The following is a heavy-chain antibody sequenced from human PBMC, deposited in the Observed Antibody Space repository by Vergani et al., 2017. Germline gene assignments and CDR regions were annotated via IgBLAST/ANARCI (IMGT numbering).Heavy chain of an antibody. D-gene: IGHD3-9*01. Sequence: QVQLQQWGAGLLKPSETLSLTCAVYGGSFSGYYWSWIRQPPRKGLEWIGEINHSRSTNYNPSLKSRVTISVDTSENQFSLKLSSVTAADTAVYYCTRGRHILTGYRAFDSWGQGTLVTVSS. CDR2: INHSRST. V-gene: IGHV4-34*01. J-gene: IGHJ4*02. CDR1: GGSFSGYY. CDR3: TRGRHILTGYRAFDS.